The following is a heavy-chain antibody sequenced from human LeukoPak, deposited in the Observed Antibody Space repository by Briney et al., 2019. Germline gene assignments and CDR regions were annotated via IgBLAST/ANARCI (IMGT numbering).Heavy chain of an antibody. J-gene: IGHJ4*02. CDR3: AKDRHGSGSYFLYYFDY. D-gene: IGHD3-10*01. Sequence: GSLRISCAASGFTFSSYGVSWVRQAPGKGLEWVSAIETGGASTYYADSVKGRFTISRDNSKNTLYLQMNSLRAEDTAVYYCAKDRHGSGSYFLYYFDYWGQGTLVTVSS. V-gene: IGHV3-23*01. CDR1: GFTFSSYG. CDR2: IETGGAST.